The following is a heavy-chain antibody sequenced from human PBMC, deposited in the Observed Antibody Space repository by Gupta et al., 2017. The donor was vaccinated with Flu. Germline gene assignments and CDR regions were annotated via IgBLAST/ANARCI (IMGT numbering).Heavy chain of an antibody. Sequence: EVQLVESGGGLVQPGGSLSLSRAASGFTFSNYEWNWVRQAPEKGLEWVSAIGASDDTYYIDSVKGRFTISRDTAKGSLYLQMNSLRAGDTAVYFCAREGHSSTWYNWYFDLWGRGTLVTVSS. CDR2: IGASDDT. V-gene: IGHV3-13*04. CDR1: GFTFSNYE. J-gene: IGHJ2*01. D-gene: IGHD6-13*01. CDR3: AREGHSSTWYNWYFDL.